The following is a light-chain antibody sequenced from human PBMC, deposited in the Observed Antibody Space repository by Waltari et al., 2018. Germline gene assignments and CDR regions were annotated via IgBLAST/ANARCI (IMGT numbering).Light chain of an antibody. CDR2: GSS. Sequence: EIVMTQSPTALSVSAGESVTLSCRAGRSVRSSLVWFQQKPCQAPRLLIYGSSTRATDIPARFSGSGSETDFTLTISSVQSEDFAVYYCQQYQTWPRTYGQGTKLEIK. CDR3: QQYQTWPRT. V-gene: IGKV3-15*01. J-gene: IGKJ2*01. CDR1: RSVRSS.